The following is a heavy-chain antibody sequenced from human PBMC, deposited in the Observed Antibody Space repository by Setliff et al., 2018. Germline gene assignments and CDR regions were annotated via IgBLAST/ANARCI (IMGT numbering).Heavy chain of an antibody. CDR2: IYPADSDP. V-gene: IGHV5-51*01. J-gene: IGHJ3*02. Sequence: HGESLKISCKSSGYSFTTYWIGWVRQMPGKGLELMGIIYPADSDPRYSPSFQGQVTISVDKSISTVYLHWSSLKASDTAMYYCARSPLDDAFDIWGQGTMVTVSS. CDR3: ARSPLDDAFDI. CDR1: GYSFTTYW.